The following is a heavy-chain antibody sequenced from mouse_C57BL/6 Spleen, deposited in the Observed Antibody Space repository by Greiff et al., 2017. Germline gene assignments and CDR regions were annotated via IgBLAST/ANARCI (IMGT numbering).Heavy chain of an antibody. V-gene: IGHV2-2*01. CDR1: GFSLTSYG. J-gene: IGHJ1*03. CDR2: IWSGGST. D-gene: IGHD1-1*01. Sequence: VQLKESGPGLVQPSQSLSITCTVSGFSLTSYGVHWVRQSPGKGLEWLGVIWSGGSTDYNAAFISRLSISKDNSKSQVFFKMHSLQADATAIYYGARNWDYYGSSSRYWYFDVWGTGTTVTVSS. CDR3: ARNWDYYGSSSRYWYFDV.